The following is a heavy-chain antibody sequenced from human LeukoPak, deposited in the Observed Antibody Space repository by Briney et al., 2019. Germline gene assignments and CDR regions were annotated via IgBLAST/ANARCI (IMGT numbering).Heavy chain of an antibody. CDR3: AKHYYGSGSQKYYFDY. J-gene: IGHJ4*02. CDR2: VQNDGSDK. V-gene: IGHV3-30*02. CDR1: GFVYGDYG. D-gene: IGHD3-10*01. Sequence: GGSLRLSCAASGFVYGDYGMHWVRQAPGKGREGVRVVQNDGSDKYYADSVKGRFTISRDNSKNTLYLQMNSLRPEDTAVYYCAKHYYGSGSQKYYFDYWGQGTLVTVSS.